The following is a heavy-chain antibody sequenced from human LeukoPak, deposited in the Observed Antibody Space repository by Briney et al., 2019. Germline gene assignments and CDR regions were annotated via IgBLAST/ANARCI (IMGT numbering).Heavy chain of an antibody. CDR2: IFYTGST. J-gene: IGHJ5*02. V-gene: IGHV4-39*07. CDR3: ARGRRVIVAARPYNWFDP. D-gene: IGHD6-6*01. CDR1: SGSISTSNYY. Sequence: SETLSLTCTVSSGSISTSNYYWGWVRQPPGKALEWIGNIFYTGSTYYSPSLKSRVTISVDTSKNQFSLKLSSVTAADTAVYYCARGRRVIVAARPYNWFDPWGQGTLVTVSS.